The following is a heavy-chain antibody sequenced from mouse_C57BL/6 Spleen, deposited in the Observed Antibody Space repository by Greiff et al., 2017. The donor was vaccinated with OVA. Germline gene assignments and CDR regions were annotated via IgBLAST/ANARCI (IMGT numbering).Heavy chain of an antibody. V-gene: IGHV1-54*01. CDR2: INTGSGGT. J-gene: IGHJ1*03. Sequence: VQLKQSGAELVRPGTSVKVSCKASGYAFTNYLIEWVKQRPGQGLAWIGVINTGSGGTNYNEKFKGKSTLTADKSSSTAYMQLSSLTSEDSAVYFGESKRSNYEDWYFDVWGTGTTVTVSS. CDR3: ESKRSNYEDWYFDV. D-gene: IGHD2-5*01. CDR1: GYAFTNYL.